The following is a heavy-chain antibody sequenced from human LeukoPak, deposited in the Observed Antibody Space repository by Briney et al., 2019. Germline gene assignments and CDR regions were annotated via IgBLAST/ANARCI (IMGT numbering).Heavy chain of an antibody. CDR3: AGGGGPDAFDI. J-gene: IGHJ3*02. V-gene: IGHV4-59*01. CDR2: IYYSGST. CDR1: GGSISSYY. D-gene: IGHD2-15*01. Sequence: SETLSLTCTVSGGSISSYYWSWIRQPSGKGLEWIGYIYYSGSTNYNPSLKSRVTISVDTSKNQFSLKLSSVTAADTAVYYCAGGGGPDAFDIWGQGTMVTVSS.